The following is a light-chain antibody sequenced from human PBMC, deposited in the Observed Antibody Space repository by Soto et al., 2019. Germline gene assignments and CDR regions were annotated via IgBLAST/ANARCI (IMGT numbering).Light chain of an antibody. Sequence: AIRMTQSPSSFSASTGDRVSITCRATQDIGTYLAWYQQIPGEAPKLLIYDASTLQTGVPSRFSGSGSGTDFTLTISYLQSEDFGTYYCQQFYNYPRTFGQGTKVDIK. V-gene: IGKV1-8*01. CDR2: DAS. J-gene: IGKJ1*01. CDR1: QDIGTY. CDR3: QQFYNYPRT.